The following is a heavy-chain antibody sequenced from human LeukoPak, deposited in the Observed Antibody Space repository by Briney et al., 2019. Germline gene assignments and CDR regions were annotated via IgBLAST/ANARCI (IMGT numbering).Heavy chain of an antibody. CDR3: AKVTVMVRGVNTFDY. CDR2: ISGSGGST. Sequence: GGSLRLFCAASGFTFSSYAMSWVRQAPGKGLEWVSAISGSGGSTYYADSVKGRFTISRDNSKNTLYLQMNSLRAEDTAVYYCAKVTVMVRGVNTFDYWGQGTLVTVSS. J-gene: IGHJ4*02. CDR1: GFTFSSYA. V-gene: IGHV3-23*01. D-gene: IGHD3-10*01.